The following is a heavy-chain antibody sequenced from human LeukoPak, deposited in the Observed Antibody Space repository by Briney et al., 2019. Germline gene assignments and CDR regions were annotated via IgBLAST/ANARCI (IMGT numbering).Heavy chain of an antibody. D-gene: IGHD2-21*02. CDR2: ISSSSSYI. CDR3: ASEVVTAPGGY. J-gene: IGHJ4*02. V-gene: IGHV3-21*01. CDR1: EFTFSSYS. Sequence: PGGPLRLSCAASEFTFSSYSMNWVRQAPGKGLEWVSSISSSSSYIYYADSVKGRFTISRDNAKNSLYLQMNRLSAEDTAVYYCASEVVTAPGGYWGQGTLVTVSS.